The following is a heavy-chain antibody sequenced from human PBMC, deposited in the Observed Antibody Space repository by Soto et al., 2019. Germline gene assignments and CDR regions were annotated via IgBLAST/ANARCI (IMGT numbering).Heavy chain of an antibody. CDR1: GYTFTGYY. D-gene: IGHD5-12*01. J-gene: IGHJ4*02. V-gene: IGHV1-2*04. CDR3: ARGSGEMATIFAEYYFDY. Sequence: GASVKVSCKASGYTFTGYYMHWVRQAPGQGLEWMGWINPNSGGTNYAQKFQGWVTMTRDTSISTAYMELSRLRSDDTAVYYCARGSGEMATIFAEYYFDYWGQGTLVTVS. CDR2: INPNSGGT.